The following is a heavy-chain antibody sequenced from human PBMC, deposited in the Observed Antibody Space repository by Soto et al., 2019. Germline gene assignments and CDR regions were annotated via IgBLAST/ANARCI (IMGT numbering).Heavy chain of an antibody. CDR3: AGDSSGYYFGY. CDR2: IYYSGST. V-gene: IGHV4-59*01. D-gene: IGHD3-22*01. Sequence: SETLSLTCTVSGGSISSYYWSWIWQPPGKGLEWIGYIYYSGSTNYNPSLKSRVTISVDTSKNQFSLKLSSVTAADTAVYYCAGDSSGYYFGYWGQGSLVTVSS. CDR1: GGSISSYY. J-gene: IGHJ4*02.